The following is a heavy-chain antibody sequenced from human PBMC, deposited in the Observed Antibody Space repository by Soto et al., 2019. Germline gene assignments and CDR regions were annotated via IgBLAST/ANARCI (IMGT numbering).Heavy chain of an antibody. J-gene: IGHJ4*02. D-gene: IGHD5-18*01. Sequence: GGSLKISCKASGYPFTSYWITWVRQMPGQGLEWMGRIDPSDSSTKYSPSFQGHVTISTDKSITTAHPQWTSLKVSDTAIYYCDATGYTSGYHFDNWGQGPRVTVAS. CDR3: DATGYTSGYHFDN. CDR1: GYPFTSYW. V-gene: IGHV5-10-1*01. CDR2: IDPSDSST.